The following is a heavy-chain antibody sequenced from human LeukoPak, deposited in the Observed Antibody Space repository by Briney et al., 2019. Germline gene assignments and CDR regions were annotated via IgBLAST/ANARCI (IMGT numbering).Heavy chain of an antibody. V-gene: IGHV3-7*01. J-gene: IGHJ4*02. CDR3: AKVAKYYYGSETYYFFEH. Sequence: GGSLRLSCAASGFTFSSYAMSWVRQAPGKGLEWVANIKQDGTEKYYVDSVKGRFTISRDNAKNSLYLQMNSLRVEDTAVYYCAKVAKYYYGSETYYFFEHWGQGTPVTASS. CDR2: IKQDGTEK. D-gene: IGHD3-10*01. CDR1: GFTFSSYA.